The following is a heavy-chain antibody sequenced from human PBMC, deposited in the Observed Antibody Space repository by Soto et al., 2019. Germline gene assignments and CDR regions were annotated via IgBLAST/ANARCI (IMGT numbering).Heavy chain of an antibody. CDR2: IYYSGST. Sequence: SETLSLTCTVSGGSIGSSSYYWGWIRQPPGKGLEWIGSIYYSGSTYYNPSLKSRVTISVDTSKNQFSLKLSSVTAADTAVYYCARGGIVVVVAARPDAFDIWGQGTMVTVSS. V-gene: IGHV4-39*01. J-gene: IGHJ3*02. CDR3: ARGGIVVVVAARPDAFDI. D-gene: IGHD2-15*01. CDR1: GGSIGSSSYY.